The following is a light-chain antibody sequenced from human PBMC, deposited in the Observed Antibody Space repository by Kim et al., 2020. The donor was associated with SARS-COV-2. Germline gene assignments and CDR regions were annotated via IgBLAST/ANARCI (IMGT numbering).Light chain of an antibody. CDR2: VEN. CDR1: RNNGAAYD. Sequence: QVVTICCSGSRNNGAAYDVHWYQQLPGAAPKRLVYVENVRPSGVPDRFSGSKSGTSASLAISGLQSEDEGDYYCGAWDVSLNAPVFGGGTQLTVL. V-gene: IGLV1-44*01. J-gene: IGLJ3*02. CDR3: GAWDVSLNAPV.